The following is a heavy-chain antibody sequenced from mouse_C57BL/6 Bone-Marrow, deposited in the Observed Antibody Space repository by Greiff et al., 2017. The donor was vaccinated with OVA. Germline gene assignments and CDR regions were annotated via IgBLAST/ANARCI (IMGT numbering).Heavy chain of an antibody. D-gene: IGHD1-1*01. V-gene: IGHV5-17*01. J-gene: IGHJ1*03. CDR1: GFTLSDYG. Sequence: EVKFVESGGGLVKPGGSLKLSCAASGFTLSDYGMHWVRQAPEKGLEWVAYISSGSSTIYCADTVKGRFTISRDNAKNTLFRQMTSLRSEDTAMYYCALLLGYFDVWGTGTTVTVSS. CDR3: ALLLGYFDV. CDR2: ISSGSSTI.